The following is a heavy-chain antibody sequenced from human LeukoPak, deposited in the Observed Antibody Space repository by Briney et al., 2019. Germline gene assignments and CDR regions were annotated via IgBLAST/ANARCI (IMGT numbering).Heavy chain of an antibody. V-gene: IGHV1-3*01. D-gene: IGHD1-26*01. CDR2: INAGNGNT. Sequence: GASVKVSCKASGYTFTSYAMHWVRQAPGQRLEWMGWINAGNGNTKYSQKFQGRVTITRDTSASTAYMELSSLRSEDTAVYYCARAEEVGATTDYFQHWGQGTLVTVSS. J-gene: IGHJ1*01. CDR1: GYTFTSYA. CDR3: ARAEEVGATTDYFQH.